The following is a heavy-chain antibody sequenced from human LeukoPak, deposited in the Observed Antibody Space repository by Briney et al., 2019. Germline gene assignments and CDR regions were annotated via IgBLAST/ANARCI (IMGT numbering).Heavy chain of an antibody. J-gene: IGHJ5*02. CDR1: GGTFSSYA. D-gene: IGHD3-9*01. CDR3: ARAGEYFDLFLSPNWLDP. CDR2: IIPIFGTA. Sequence: EASVKVSCKASGGTFSSYAISWVRQAPGQGLEWMGGIIPIFGTANYAQKFQGRVTITADKSTSTAYMELSSLRSEDTAVYYCARAGEYFDLFLSPNWLDPWGQGTLVSVSS. V-gene: IGHV1-69*06.